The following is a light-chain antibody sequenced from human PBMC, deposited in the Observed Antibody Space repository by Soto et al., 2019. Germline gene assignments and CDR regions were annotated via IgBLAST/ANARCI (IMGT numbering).Light chain of an antibody. J-gene: IGKJ1*01. CDR3: QQYNYWPPWT. V-gene: IGKV3-15*01. Sequence: EIVMTQSPVTLSVSPGERANLSCRASQSVRSNLAWYQQKPGQAPRLLMYDASTRATGIPARFSGSGSGTEFTLTISSLQSEDFAVYYCQQYNYWPPWTFGQGTKVEIK. CDR2: DAS. CDR1: QSVRSN.